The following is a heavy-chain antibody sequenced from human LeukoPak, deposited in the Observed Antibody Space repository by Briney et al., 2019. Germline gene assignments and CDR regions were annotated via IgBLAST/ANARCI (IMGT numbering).Heavy chain of an antibody. J-gene: IGHJ6*02. CDR1: GFTFSSYA. CDR3: ARGHDILTGYPHYYYGMDV. D-gene: IGHD3-9*01. CDR2: ISYDGSDK. V-gene: IGHV3-30-3*01. Sequence: GGSLRLSCAASGFTFSSYAMHWVRQAPGKGLEWVPVISYDGSDKYYADSVKGRFTISRDNSKNTLYLQMNSLRAEDTAVYYCARGHDILTGYPHYYYGMDVWGQGTTVTVSS.